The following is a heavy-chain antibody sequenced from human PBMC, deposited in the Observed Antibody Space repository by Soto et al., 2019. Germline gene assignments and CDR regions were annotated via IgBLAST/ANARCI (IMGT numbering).Heavy chain of an antibody. CDR3: ASPSHGSGSMLLDY. Sequence: PVGSLRLSCAASGFTFSSYAMHWVRQAPGKGLEWVAVISYDGSNKYYADSVKGRFTISRDNSKNTLYLQMNSLRAEDTAVYYCASPSHGSGSMLLDYWGQGTLVTVSS. J-gene: IGHJ4*02. CDR1: GFTFSSYA. CDR2: ISYDGSNK. D-gene: IGHD3-10*01. V-gene: IGHV3-30-3*01.